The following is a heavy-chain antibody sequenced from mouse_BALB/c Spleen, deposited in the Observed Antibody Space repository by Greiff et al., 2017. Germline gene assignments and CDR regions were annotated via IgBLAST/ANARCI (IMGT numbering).Heavy chain of an antibody. Sequence: EVQLQQSGPELVKPGASVKMSCKASGYTFTSYVMHWVKQKPGQGLEWIGYINPYNDGTKYNEKFKGKATLTSDKSSSTAYMELSSLTSEDSAVYYCARGTFTYDYAGGYFDYWGQGTTLTVSS. J-gene: IGHJ2*01. CDR2: INPYNDGT. CDR1: GYTFTSYV. CDR3: ARGTFTYDYAGGYFDY. D-gene: IGHD2-4*01. V-gene: IGHV1-14*01.